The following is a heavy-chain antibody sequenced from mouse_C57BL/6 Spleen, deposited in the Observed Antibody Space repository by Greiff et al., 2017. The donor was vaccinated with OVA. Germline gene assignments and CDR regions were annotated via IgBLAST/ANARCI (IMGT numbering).Heavy chain of an antibody. D-gene: IGHD4-1*01. CDR1: GYPFTSYW. Sequence: VQLQQPGAELVMPGASVKLSCKASGYPFTSYWLHWVKQRPGQGLEWIGEIDPSDSNTNSNQKLKGKSTLTVDKSSSSAYMQLSSLTSEDSAFYYCARSWDGAMDYWGQGTSVTVSS. CDR3: ARSWDGAMDY. J-gene: IGHJ4*01. CDR2: IDPSDSNT. V-gene: IGHV1-69*01.